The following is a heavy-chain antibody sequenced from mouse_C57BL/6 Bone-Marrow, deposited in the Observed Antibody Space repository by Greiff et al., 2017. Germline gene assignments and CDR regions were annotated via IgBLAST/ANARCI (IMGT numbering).Heavy chain of an antibody. CDR3: ARGSIGRYYFDY. CDR2: IHPNSGST. J-gene: IGHJ2*01. V-gene: IGHV1-64*01. CDR1: GYTFTSYW. Sequence: QVQLQQPGAELVKPGASVKLSCKASGYTFTSYWMHWVKQRPGQGLEWIGMIHPNSGSTNYNEKFKSKATLTVDKSSSTAYMQLSSLTSVDSAFYYCARGSIGRYYFDYWGKGTTLTVSS.